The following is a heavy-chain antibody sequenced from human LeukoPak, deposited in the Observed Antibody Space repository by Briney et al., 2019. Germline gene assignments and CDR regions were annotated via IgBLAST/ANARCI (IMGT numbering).Heavy chain of an antibody. V-gene: IGHV1-8*01. CDR2: MNPNSGNT. D-gene: IGHD3-22*01. Sequence: SVKVSCKASGYTFTSYDINWVRQATGQGLEWMGWMNPNSGNTGYAQKFQGRVTMTRNTSISTAYMELSSLRSGDTAVYYCARVVRDYDSSGCYFDAFDYWGQGTLVTVSS. CDR3: ARVVRDYDSSGCYFDAFDY. J-gene: IGHJ4*02. CDR1: GYTFTSYD.